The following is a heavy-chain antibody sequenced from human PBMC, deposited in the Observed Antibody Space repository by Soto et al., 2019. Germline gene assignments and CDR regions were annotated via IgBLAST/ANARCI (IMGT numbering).Heavy chain of an antibody. CDR2: IYYSGST. CDR3: ARDHASRVPAAPSYYYYGMDV. Sequence: QVQLQESGPGLVKPSQTLSLTCTVSGGSISSGGYYWSWIRQHPGKGLEWIGYIYYSGSTYYNPSLKRRVTISVDTSKNQFSLKLSSVTAADTAVYYCARDHASRVPAAPSYYYYGMDVWGQGTTVTVSS. CDR1: GGSISSGGYY. D-gene: IGHD2-2*01. J-gene: IGHJ6*02. V-gene: IGHV4-31*03.